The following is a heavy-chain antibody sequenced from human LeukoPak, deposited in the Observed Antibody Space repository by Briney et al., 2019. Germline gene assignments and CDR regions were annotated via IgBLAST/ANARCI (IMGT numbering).Heavy chain of an antibody. CDR1: GFTFSNAY. CDR2: IKQDGNEK. Sequence: PGGSLRLSCAASGFTFSNAYMSWVRQAPGKGLEWVANIKQDGNEKYYLDSVRGRFTISRDNAKNSLYLQMNSLRAEDTAVYYCARDLGKIGGNSSPFDYWGQGTLVTVSS. CDR3: ARDLGKIGGNSSPFDY. J-gene: IGHJ4*02. D-gene: IGHD4-23*01. V-gene: IGHV3-7*01.